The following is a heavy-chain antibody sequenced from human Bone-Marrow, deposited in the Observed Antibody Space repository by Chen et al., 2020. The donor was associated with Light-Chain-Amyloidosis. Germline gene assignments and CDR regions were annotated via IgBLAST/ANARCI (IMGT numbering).Heavy chain of an antibody. V-gene: IGHV3-7*01. Sequence: EVRLVESGGGLVQPGGSLRLSCAGSGFTFSRYFLRWVRQAPGKGLEWVANIREDGNEKYYVQSVKGRFTISRDNAKNAVYLQMHSLGAEDSAIYFCARESSVAAPYYLDYWGQGIRVTVSA. CDR3: ARESSVAAPYYLDY. D-gene: IGHD6-25*01. J-gene: IGHJ4*02. CDR1: GFTFSRYF. CDR2: IREDGNEK.